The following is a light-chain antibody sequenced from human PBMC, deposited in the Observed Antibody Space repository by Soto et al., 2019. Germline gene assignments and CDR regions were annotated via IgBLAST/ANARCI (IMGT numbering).Light chain of an antibody. V-gene: IGKV1-5*03. CDR2: KAS. Sequence: DIQMTQSPSTLSASVGDRVTITCRASQSISSWLAWYQQKPGKAPKLLIYKASSLESGVTSRFSGTGSRTEFTLTIRSLQPDDFATYYCQQYNSYPLTFGQGTKVEIK. CDR1: QSISSW. J-gene: IGKJ1*01. CDR3: QQYNSYPLT.